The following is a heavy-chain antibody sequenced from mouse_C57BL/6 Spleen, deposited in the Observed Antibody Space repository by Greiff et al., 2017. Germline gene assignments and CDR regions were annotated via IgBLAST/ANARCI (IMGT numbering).Heavy chain of an antibody. CDR3: TRDRGGLFDV. V-gene: IGHV5-9-1*02. Sequence: EVMLVESGEGLVKPGGSLKLSCAASGFTFSSYAMSWVRQTPEKRLAWVAYISSGGDYISYADTVKGRFTISRDNARNTLYLQMSSLKAEDTAMDYCTRDRGGLFDVWGTGTTVTVSS. CDR1: GFTFSSYA. CDR2: ISSGGDYI. J-gene: IGHJ1*03.